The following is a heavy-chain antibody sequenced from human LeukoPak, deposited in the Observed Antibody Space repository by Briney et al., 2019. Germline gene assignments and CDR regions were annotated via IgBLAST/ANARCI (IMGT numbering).Heavy chain of an antibody. J-gene: IGHJ2*01. CDR3: AKDSGASSWLDWYFAF. Sequence: GGSLRLSCAASGFTFSSYAMTWVRQAPGMGLEWVSTITGSGDSTYYADSVKGRFTISRDNSKNTLYLQINSLRAEDTAVYYCAKDSGASSWLDWYFAFWGRGALVTVSS. CDR2: ITGSGDST. V-gene: IGHV3-23*01. D-gene: IGHD6-13*01. CDR1: GFTFSSYA.